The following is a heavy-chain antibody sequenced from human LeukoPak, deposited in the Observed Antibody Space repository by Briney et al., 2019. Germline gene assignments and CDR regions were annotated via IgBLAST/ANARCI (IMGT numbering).Heavy chain of an antibody. D-gene: IGHD6-13*01. CDR1: GSTFSSYG. J-gene: IGHJ4*02. Sequence: GGSLRLSCAASGSTFSSYGMHWVRQAPGKGLEWVAVIWYDGSNKYYADSVKGRFTISRDNSKNTLYLQMNSLRAEDTAVYYCARYSSSSWYTFDYWGQGTLVTVSS. V-gene: IGHV3-33*01. CDR3: ARYSSSSWYTFDY. CDR2: IWYDGSNK.